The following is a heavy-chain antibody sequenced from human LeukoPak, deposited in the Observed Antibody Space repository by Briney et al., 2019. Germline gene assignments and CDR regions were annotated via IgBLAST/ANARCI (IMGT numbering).Heavy chain of an antibody. Sequence: SETLSPTCTVSGGSISSYYWSWIRQPPGKGLEWIGYIYYSGSTNYNPSLKSRVTISVDTSKNQFSLKLSSVTAADTAVYYCARGTSYDYIWGSYRYHYFDYWGQGTLVTVSS. V-gene: IGHV4-59*01. CDR2: IYYSGST. CDR3: ARGTSYDYIWGSYRYHYFDY. D-gene: IGHD3-16*02. J-gene: IGHJ4*02. CDR1: GGSISSYY.